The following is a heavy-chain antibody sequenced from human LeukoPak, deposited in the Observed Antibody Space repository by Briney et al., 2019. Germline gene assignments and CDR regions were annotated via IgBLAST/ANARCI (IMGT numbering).Heavy chain of an antibody. CDR1: GFTFSSYS. CDR3: GRDGGGDSFDI. Sequence: GGSLRLSCAALGFTFSSYSMNWVRQAPGKGLEWVSSISSSSSYIHSADSVRGRFTISRDNAKNSLFLQMNSLRAEDTAVYYCGRDGGGDSFDIWGQGKMVTVFS. D-gene: IGHD3-16*01. CDR2: ISSSSSYI. V-gene: IGHV3-21*01. J-gene: IGHJ3*02.